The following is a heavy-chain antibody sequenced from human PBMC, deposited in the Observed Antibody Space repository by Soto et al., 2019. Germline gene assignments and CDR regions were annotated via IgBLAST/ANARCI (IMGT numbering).Heavy chain of an antibody. J-gene: IGHJ6*02. CDR1: GFTFSSYA. CDR3: AKALRISMIRGDNGVDV. V-gene: IGHV3-23*01. Sequence: PGGSLRLSCAASGFTFSSYAMNWVRQAPGKGLEWVSGTSGSDISTYYADSVKGRFTISRDNSKNTLYLQMNSLRAEDTAVYYCAKALRISMIRGDNGVDVWGQGTTVTVSS. CDR2: TSGSDIST. D-gene: IGHD3-10*01.